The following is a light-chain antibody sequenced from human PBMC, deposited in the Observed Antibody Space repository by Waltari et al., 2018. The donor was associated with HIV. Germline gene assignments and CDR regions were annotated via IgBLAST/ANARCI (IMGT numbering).Light chain of an antibody. J-gene: IGKJ2*01. CDR1: QSVTSYY. CDR2: GAS. V-gene: IGKV3-20*01. Sequence: EIVLTQSPGTLSLSPGERVTLSCRASQSVTSYYLAWYQQKPAQAPTLLIYGASSRATGIPDRFSGSGSGTDFSLTISRLEPEDFAVYYCQQYGSSPQTFGQGTRLELK. CDR3: QQYGSSPQT.